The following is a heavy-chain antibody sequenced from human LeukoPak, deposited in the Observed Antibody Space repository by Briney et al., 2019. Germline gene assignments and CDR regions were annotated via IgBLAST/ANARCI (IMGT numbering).Heavy chain of an antibody. Sequence: RGSLTLSCAASGFPFSSYPMSWVRQAPGKGLEWVSSISSRAGNTYYAESVKGRVTVSRDNSKNTLSLDMNSLRAEATAVYYCARTQWLVFGDYWGQGTLVTVSS. CDR3: ARTQWLVFGDY. D-gene: IGHD6-19*01. CDR2: ISSRAGNT. J-gene: IGHJ4*02. V-gene: IGHV3-23*01. CDR1: GFPFSSYP.